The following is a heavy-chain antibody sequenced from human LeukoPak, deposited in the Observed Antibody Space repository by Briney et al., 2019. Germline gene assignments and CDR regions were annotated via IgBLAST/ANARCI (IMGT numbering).Heavy chain of an antibody. CDR1: GYTFSNYG. J-gene: IGHJ6*01. CDR2: IHSNNGNT. V-gene: IGHV1-18*01. CDR3: ARHIVVVREYYYFGTDV. D-gene: IGHD2-15*01. Sequence: ASVKVSCKASGYTFSNYGISWVRQAPGQGLEWIGWIHSNNGNTNYAQRLQGRVTMTTDPSTSTAYMELRSLRSDDTAVYYCARHIVVVREYYYFGTDVWGQGTTVTVSS.